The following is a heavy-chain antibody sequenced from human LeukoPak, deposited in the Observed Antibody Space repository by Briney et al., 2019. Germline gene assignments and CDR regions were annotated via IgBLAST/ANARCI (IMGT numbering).Heavy chain of an antibody. J-gene: IGHJ5*01. D-gene: IGHD3-22*01. Sequence: ASVKVSCKATSRISWVRQAPGQGLEWMGWIGTYGGDTYYAQKFQDRITVTTDTSTSTVYMELRNLRSDDTAVYYCDDSGYNRDFDSWGQGTLVTVSS. V-gene: IGHV1-18*01. CDR1: TSR. CDR3: DDSGYNRDFDS. CDR2: IGTYGGDT.